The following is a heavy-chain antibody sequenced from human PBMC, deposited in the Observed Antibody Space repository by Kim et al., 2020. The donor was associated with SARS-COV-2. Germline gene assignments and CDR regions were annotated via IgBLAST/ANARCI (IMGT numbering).Heavy chain of an antibody. V-gene: IGHV1-46*01. D-gene: IGHD2-2*03. J-gene: IGHJ4*02. Sequence: NGQKVQGRVTMTRDTSTSTGYMELSSLRSDDTAVYYCAREGDIRGYYYVDFWGQGTLVTVSS. CDR3: AREGDIRGYYYVDF.